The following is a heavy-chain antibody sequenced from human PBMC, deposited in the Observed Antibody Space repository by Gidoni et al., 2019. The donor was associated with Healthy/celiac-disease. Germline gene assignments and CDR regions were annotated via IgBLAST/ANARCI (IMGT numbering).Heavy chain of an antibody. D-gene: IGHD1-26*01. Sequence: GIIPILGIANYAQKFQGRVTITADKSTSTAYMELSSLRSEDTAVYYCASRAFSGKNDAFDIWGQGTMVTVSS. V-gene: IGHV1-69*10. J-gene: IGHJ3*02. CDR2: IIPILGIA. CDR3: ASRAFSGKNDAFDI.